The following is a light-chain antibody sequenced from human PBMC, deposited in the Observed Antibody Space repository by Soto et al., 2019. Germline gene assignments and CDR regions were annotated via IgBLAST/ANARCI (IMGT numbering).Light chain of an antibody. V-gene: IGKV3-15*01. CDR2: GFS. Sequence: MVLTQCTASLYLSPGERVTITWRASQGVXNTLAWDERKPGQAPRILLXGFSTRATGILERFSGSGSGRAFTLTLSSLQSEDFAVSYCRQYNKWPTYPFGQGTKVDIK. CDR1: QGVXNT. CDR3: RQYNKWPTYP. J-gene: IGKJ2*01.